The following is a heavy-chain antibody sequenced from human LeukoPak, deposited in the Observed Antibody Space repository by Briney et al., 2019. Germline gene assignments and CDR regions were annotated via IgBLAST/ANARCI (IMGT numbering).Heavy chain of an antibody. V-gene: IGHV3-23*01. D-gene: IGHD2-8*02. CDR1: GFTFSSYA. Sequence: GGSLRLSCAASGFTFSSYAMTWVRQAPGKGLQWVSAVSGSGAHTYYADSVKGRFTIPRDNSRDTLYLQMNSLRAEDTAIYICAKGGRYWDYWGQGTLVTVSS. J-gene: IGHJ4*02. CDR3: AKGGRYWDY. CDR2: VSGSGAHT.